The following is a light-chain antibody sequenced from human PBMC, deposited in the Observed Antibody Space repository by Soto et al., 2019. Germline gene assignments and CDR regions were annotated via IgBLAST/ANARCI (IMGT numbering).Light chain of an antibody. CDR1: NSNIGSYI. CDR2: NTH. Sequence: QSVLSQPPSASGTPGQRVTISCSGSNSNIGSYIVNWYQQLPGTAPKLLVYNTHQRPSGVPDRFSASKSGTSASLAISGLQSEEEADYYCAAWDDSLNGPVFGGGTKLTVL. CDR3: AAWDDSLNGPV. J-gene: IGLJ3*02. V-gene: IGLV1-44*01.